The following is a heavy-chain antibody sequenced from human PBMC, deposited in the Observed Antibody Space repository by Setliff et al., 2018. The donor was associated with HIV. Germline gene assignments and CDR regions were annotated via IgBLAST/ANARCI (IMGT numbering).Heavy chain of an antibody. V-gene: IGHV5-51*01. D-gene: IGHD2-8*02. J-gene: IGHJ4*02. CDR2: IYLGDSDT. CDR3: ATRPLLDTGPSY. Sequence: PGESLKISCQGSGFRAIGYWIGWVRQVPGKGLEWMGIIYLGDSDTRYSPSFQGQVTISADKSTRTAYLQWNSLRASDSAMYYCATRPLLDTGPSYWGQGTVVTVSS. CDR1: GFRAIGYW.